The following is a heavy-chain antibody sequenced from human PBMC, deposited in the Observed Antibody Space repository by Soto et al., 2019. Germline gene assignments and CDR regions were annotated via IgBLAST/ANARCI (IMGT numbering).Heavy chain of an antibody. Sequence: VQLVQSGAEVKKPGASVKVSCKASGYTFINYYMHWVRQAPGQGLEWMGIIDPGGRYSKYAEKFHVRVTMTRDTSTSTAYMGMSSLGSADTAVDYCARISDSISEEEEYGGEGTMVTVTS. D-gene: IGHD3-22*01. J-gene: IGHJ4*02. V-gene: IGHV1-46*01. CDR1: GYTFINYY. CDR3: ARISDSISEEEEY. CDR2: IDPGGRYS.